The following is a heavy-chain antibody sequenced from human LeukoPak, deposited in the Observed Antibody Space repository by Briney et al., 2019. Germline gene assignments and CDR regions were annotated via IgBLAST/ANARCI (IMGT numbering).Heavy chain of an antibody. CDR1: GYTFTSYG. D-gene: IGHD4-11*01. CDR2: ISAYNGNT. CDR3: ARSPYSSYAVNWFDP. V-gene: IGHV1-18*01. J-gene: IGHJ5*02. Sequence: GASVKVSCKASGYTFTSYGISWVRQAPGQGLEWMGWISAYNGNTNYARKLQGRVTMTTDTSTSTAYMELRSLRSDDTAVYYCARSPYSSYAVNWFDPWGQGTLVTVSS.